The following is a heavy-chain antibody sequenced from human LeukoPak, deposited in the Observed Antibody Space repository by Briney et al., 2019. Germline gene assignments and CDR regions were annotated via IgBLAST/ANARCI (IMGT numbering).Heavy chain of an antibody. CDR3: ARGRGAARFVTIEFDY. D-gene: IGHD6-6*01. V-gene: IGHV4-34*01. CDR1: GGSFSGYH. J-gene: IGHJ4*02. Sequence: SGTLSLTCAVYGGSFSGYHWSRIRQPPGKGLEWIGEINHRGSTNYNPSLKSRVTMSVDTSKNQFSLKLSSVTAADTAVYYCARGRGAARFVTIEFDYWGQGALVTVSS. CDR2: INHRGST.